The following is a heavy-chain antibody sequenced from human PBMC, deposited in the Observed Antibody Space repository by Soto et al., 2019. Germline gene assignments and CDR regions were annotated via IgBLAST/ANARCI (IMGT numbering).Heavy chain of an antibody. J-gene: IGHJ5*01. CDR1: GFSLSSNGVG. CDR2: IYWDDAK. CDR3: AHRSPYRGSWESGWFDS. D-gene: IGHD6-13*01. Sequence: QITWKESGRTLVKPTQTLTLTCSFSGFSLSSNGVGVGWSRQAPGKALEWLAFIYWDDAKRYSPSLKSRLSIIKDTTINQVSLITTTVAPVDSATYSCAHRSPYRGSWESGWFDSWGQGILVTFSS. V-gene: IGHV2-5*02.